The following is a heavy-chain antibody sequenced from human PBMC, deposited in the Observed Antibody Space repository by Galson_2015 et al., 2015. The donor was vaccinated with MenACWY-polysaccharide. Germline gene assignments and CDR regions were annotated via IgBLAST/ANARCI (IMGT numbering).Heavy chain of an antibody. CDR2: IWYDGSNK. J-gene: IGHJ6*03. Sequence: SLRLSCAASGLRFGSYGMQWVRQAPGKGLEWVALIWYDGSNKYYSEPVKGRFAISRDNSKNTLYLQMNSLRVEDTAVYYCATTRGSAPNYYMDVWGKGTTVTVSS. V-gene: IGHV3-33*03. CDR1: GLRFGSYG. CDR3: ATTRGSAPNYYMDV. D-gene: IGHD5-12*01.